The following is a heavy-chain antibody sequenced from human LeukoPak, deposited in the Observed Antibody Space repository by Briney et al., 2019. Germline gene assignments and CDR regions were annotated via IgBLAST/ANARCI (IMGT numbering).Heavy chain of an antibody. V-gene: IGHV4-61*01. Sequence: SETLSLTCTVSGGSVSSGSYYWSWIRQPPGKGLEWIGYIYYSGSTNYNPSLKSRVTISVDTSKNQFSLKLSSATAADTAVYYCARDSSSTFSPWGQGTLVTVSS. CDR2: IYYSGST. D-gene: IGHD2-2*01. J-gene: IGHJ5*02. CDR3: ARDSSSTFSP. CDR1: GGSVSSGSYY.